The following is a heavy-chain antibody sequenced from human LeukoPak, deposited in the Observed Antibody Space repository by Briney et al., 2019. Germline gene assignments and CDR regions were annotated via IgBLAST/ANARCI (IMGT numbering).Heavy chain of an antibody. CDR3: ARGRNNGARYYYYGMDV. CDR2: INHSGST. J-gene: IGHJ6*02. D-gene: IGHD1-14*01. CDR1: GGSFSGYY. Sequence: KPSETLSLTCAVYGGSFSGYYWSWIRQPPGKGLEWIGEINHSGSTNYNPSLKSRVTISVDTSKNQFSLKLSSVTAADTAVYYCARGRNNGARYYYYGMDVWGQGTTVTVSS. V-gene: IGHV4-34*01.